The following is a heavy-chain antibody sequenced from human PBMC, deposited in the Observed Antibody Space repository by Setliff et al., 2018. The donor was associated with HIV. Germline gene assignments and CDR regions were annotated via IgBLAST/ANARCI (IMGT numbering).Heavy chain of an antibody. Sequence: GASVKVSCKASGYTFTSYYMHWVRQAPGQGLEWMGIINPSGGSTSYAQKFQGRVTMTRDTPTSTVYMELSSLRSEDTAVYYCASASRDSSGYLYDAFDIWGQGTMVTVSS. D-gene: IGHD3-22*01. J-gene: IGHJ3*02. CDR3: ASASRDSSGYLYDAFDI. CDR1: GYTFTSYY. V-gene: IGHV1-46*01. CDR2: INPSGGST.